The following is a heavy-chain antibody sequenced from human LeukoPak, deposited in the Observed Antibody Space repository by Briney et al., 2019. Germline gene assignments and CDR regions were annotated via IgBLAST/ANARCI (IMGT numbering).Heavy chain of an antibody. CDR2: NYSGGST. Sequence: GGSLRLSCAASGFTVSSNYMSWVRQAPGKGLEWVSVNYSGGSTYYADSVKGRFTISRDNSENTLYLQLNSLRAEDTAVYYCARDKTQGYGMDVWGQGTTVTVSS. CDR3: ARDKTQGYGMDV. V-gene: IGHV3-66*01. CDR1: GFTVSSNY. J-gene: IGHJ6*02.